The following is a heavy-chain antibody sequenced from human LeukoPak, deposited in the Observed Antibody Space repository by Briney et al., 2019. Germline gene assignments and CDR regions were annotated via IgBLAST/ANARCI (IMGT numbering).Heavy chain of an antibody. CDR3: ATSHTSGTDDY. CDR1: GYTFTSYG. J-gene: IGHJ4*02. CDR2: ISAYNGNT. Sequence: ASVKVSCKASGYTFTSYGISWVRQAPGQGLEWMGWISAYNGNTNYAQKLQGRVTMTEDTSTDTAYMELSSLRSEDTAVYYCATSHTSGTDDYWGQGTLVTVSS. D-gene: IGHD6-25*01. V-gene: IGHV1-18*01.